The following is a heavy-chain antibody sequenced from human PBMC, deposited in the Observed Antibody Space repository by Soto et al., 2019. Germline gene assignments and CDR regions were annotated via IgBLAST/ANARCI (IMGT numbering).Heavy chain of an antibody. CDR2: IYYSGST. V-gene: IGHV4-31*03. CDR1: GGSISSGGYY. Sequence: PSETLSLTCTVSGGSISSGGYYWSWIRQHPGKGLEWIGYIYYSGSTYYNPSLKSRVTISVDTSKNQFSLKLSSVTAADTAVYYCARDPTMTTDQQGMDVWGQGTTVTVSS. CDR3: ARDPTMTTDQQGMDV. J-gene: IGHJ6*02. D-gene: IGHD4-17*01.